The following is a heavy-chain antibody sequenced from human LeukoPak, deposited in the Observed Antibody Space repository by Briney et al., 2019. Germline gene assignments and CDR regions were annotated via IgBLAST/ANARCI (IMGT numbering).Heavy chain of an antibody. Sequence: PSETLSLTCTVSGGSISSGDYFWSWIRQHPGKGLEWIAYIPNSGRTYYKPSLKSRVDISLDTSQNQVSLKLRFLTAADTAVYYCARVEGDNNSGSSGYPGPFDSWGQGTLVTVSS. CDR1: GGSISSGDYF. D-gene: IGHD3-22*01. CDR3: ARVEGDNNSGSSGYPGPFDS. V-gene: IGHV4-31*03. CDR2: IPNSGRT. J-gene: IGHJ4*02.